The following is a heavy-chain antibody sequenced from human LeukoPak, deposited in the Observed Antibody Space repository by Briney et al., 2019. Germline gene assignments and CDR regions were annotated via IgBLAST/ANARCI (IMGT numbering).Heavy chain of an antibody. CDR1: GGSIRSYY. V-gene: IGHV4-59*01. D-gene: IGHD6-19*01. CDR2: IYYSGST. J-gene: IGHJ4*02. Sequence: SETLSLTCTVSGGSIRSYYWSWIRQPPGKGLEWIGYIYYSGSTNYNPSLKSRVTISVDTSKNQFSLKLSSVTAADTAVYYCARRAAVADSFDYWGQGTLVTVSS. CDR3: ARRAAVADSFDY.